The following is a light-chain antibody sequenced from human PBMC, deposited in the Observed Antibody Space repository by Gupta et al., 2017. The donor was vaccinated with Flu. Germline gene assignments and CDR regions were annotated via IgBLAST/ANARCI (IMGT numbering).Light chain of an antibody. CDR3: QVWDSSSDHVV. CDR2: DDN. J-gene: IGLJ2*01. CDR1: NIGSQS. V-gene: IGLV3-21*02. Sequence: SYVLTQPPSVSVAPGQTARITCGGNNIGSQSVHWYQQKPGQAPLQVVYDDNDRPSGIPERFSGSNSGDTSTLTISRVEAGDEADYYCQVWDSSSDHVVFGGGTKLTVL.